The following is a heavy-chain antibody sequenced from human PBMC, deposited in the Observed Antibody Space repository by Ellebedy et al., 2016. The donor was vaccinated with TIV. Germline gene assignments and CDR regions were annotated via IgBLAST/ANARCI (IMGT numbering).Heavy chain of an antibody. D-gene: IGHD5-12*01. CDR1: GYTFTSYG. V-gene: IGHV1-18*04. J-gene: IGHJ1*01. CDR2: ISVYNGNT. CDR3: ARPGLSGYPHPYHH. Sequence: AASVKVSCKGSGYTFTSYGISWVRQAPGQGLEWMGWISVYNGNTNYAQKFQGRVSMTTDTFTSTAYMELRSLGPDDTAVYYCARPGLSGYPHPYHHWGQGTLVTVSS.